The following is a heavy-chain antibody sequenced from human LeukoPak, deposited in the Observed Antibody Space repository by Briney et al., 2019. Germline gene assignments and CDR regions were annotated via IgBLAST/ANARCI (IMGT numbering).Heavy chain of an antibody. CDR3: ARNLNAVGNNIGDS. J-gene: IGHJ4*02. V-gene: IGHV4-30-4*01. Sequence: SETLSLTCSVSGDSISSGGHCWHWIRQPPGKGLEWIGCIYHTGSTYYNLSLKSRVTMSVDTSKNQFSLKLTSVTAADTAVYYCARNLNAVGNNIGDSWGWGTLVTVSS. D-gene: IGHD1-26*01. CDR2: IYHTGST. CDR1: GDSISSGGHC.